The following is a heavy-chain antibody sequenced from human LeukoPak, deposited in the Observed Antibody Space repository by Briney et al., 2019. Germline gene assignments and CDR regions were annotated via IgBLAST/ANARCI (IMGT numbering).Heavy chain of an antibody. V-gene: IGHV4-31*03. D-gene: IGHD5-24*01. CDR2: IYYSGST. Sequence: SETLSLTCPVSSGSISSGVYYWSWIRQHPGKGLEWIGYIYYSGSTYYNPSFKSRVTISVDTSKNQFSLKLSSVTAADTAVYYFARGVRWLQLSYFVYWGQGTLVTVSS. CDR1: SGSISSGVYY. CDR3: ARGVRWLQLSYFVY. J-gene: IGHJ4*02.